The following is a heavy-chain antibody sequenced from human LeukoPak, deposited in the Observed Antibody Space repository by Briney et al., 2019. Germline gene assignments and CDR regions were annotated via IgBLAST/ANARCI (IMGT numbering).Heavy chain of an antibody. CDR1: GGSISSGDYY. Sequence: SQTLSLTCTVSGGSISSGDYYWSWIRQPPGKGLEWIGYIYYSGSTYYNPSLKSRVTISVDTSKNQFSLKLCSVTAADTAVYYCARERWHVVVPARPQGEWYFDLWGRGTLVTVSS. J-gene: IGHJ2*01. CDR3: ARERWHVVVPARPQGEWYFDL. CDR2: IYYSGST. V-gene: IGHV4-30-4*08. D-gene: IGHD2-2*01.